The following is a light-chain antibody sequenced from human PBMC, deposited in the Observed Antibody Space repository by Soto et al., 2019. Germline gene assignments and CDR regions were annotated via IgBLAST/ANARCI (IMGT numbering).Light chain of an antibody. CDR3: QPYNNWPLT. V-gene: IGKV3-15*01. CDR1: QSVNSY. J-gene: IGKJ4*01. CDR2: DTS. Sequence: EVVLTQSPVTLSLSPGERATLSCRASQSVNSYLAWYQHKPGQTPRLLIYDTSTRATGVPTRFSGSRSGAEFTLTINSLQSEDFAVYYCQPYNNWPLTFGGGTKVDIK.